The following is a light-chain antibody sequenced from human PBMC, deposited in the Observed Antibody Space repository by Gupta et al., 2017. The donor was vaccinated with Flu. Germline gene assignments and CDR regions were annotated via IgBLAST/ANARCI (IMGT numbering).Light chain of an antibody. CDR1: QGVSKY. Sequence: GDRVTIACRATQGVSKYLAWYQQKPGEAPKLLIYTTSTLQSGVPSRFSGSGSGTDFTLTISSLQPEDSATYYCQQANTFPITFGQGTRLEIK. CDR3: QQANTFPIT. J-gene: IGKJ5*01. CDR2: TTS. V-gene: IGKV1-12*01.